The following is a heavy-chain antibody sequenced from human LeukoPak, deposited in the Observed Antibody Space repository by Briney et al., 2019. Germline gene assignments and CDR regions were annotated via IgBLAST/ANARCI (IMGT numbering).Heavy chain of an antibody. Sequence: GASVKVSCKASGYTFTSYYMHWVRQAPGQGLEWMGIINPSGGSTSYAQKFQGRVTMTRDMSTSTVYMELSSLRSEDTAVYYCARDYGGNPPDSHNGCYFDYWGQGTLVTVSS. CDR2: INPSGGST. V-gene: IGHV1-46*01. D-gene: IGHD4-23*01. J-gene: IGHJ4*02. CDR1: GYTFTSYY. CDR3: ARDYGGNPPDSHNGCYFDY.